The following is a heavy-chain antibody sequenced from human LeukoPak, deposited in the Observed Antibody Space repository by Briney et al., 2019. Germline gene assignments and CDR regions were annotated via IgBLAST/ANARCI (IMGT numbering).Heavy chain of an antibody. CDR2: ISSSGSTI. CDR1: AFTFSSYE. V-gene: IGHV3-48*03. CDR3: AREIVGATRDAFDI. J-gene: IGHJ3*02. D-gene: IGHD1-26*01. Sequence: GGSLRLSCAASAFTFSSYEMNWVRQAPGKGLEWVSYISSSGSTISYADSVKGRFTISRDNAKNSLYLQMNSLRAEDTAVYYCAREIVGATRDAFDIWGQGTMVTVSS.